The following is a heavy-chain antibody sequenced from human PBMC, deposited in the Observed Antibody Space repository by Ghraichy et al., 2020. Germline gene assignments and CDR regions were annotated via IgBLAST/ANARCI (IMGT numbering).Heavy chain of an antibody. CDR2: MYYNGNT. Sequence: SETLSLTCSVSGGSISSSSYYWGWIRQPPGKGLEWLGTMYYNGNTYFHPSLKSRLTISVDTSKNQFSLKLNSVTAADTARYFCARRLRYCSGPSCNFDFWGRGTLVTVFS. J-gene: IGHJ4*02. V-gene: IGHV4-39*01. CDR3: ARRLRYCSGPSCNFDF. CDR1: GGSISSSSYY. D-gene: IGHD2-2*01.